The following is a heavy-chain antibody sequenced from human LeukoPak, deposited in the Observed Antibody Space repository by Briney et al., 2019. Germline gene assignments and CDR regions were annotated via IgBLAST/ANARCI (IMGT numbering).Heavy chain of an antibody. V-gene: IGHV3-15*01. CDR1: GFTFSNAW. Sequence: GGSLRLSCAASGFTFSNAWMSWVRQAPGKGLEWVGRIKTKTDGGITDYAAPVKGRFTISRDDSKNTLYLQMNSLKTEDTAVYYCTTDADILTGYYFDYWGQGTLVTVSS. D-gene: IGHD3-9*01. J-gene: IGHJ4*02. CDR3: TTDADILTGYYFDY. CDR2: IKTKTDGGIT.